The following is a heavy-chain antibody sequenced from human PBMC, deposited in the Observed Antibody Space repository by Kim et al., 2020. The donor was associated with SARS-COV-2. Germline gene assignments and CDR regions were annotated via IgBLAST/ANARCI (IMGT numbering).Heavy chain of an antibody. J-gene: IGHJ3*02. CDR2: ISYDGSNK. V-gene: IGHV3-30*04. Sequence: GGSLRLSCAASGFTFSSYAMHWVRQAPGKGLEWVAVISYDGSNKYYADSVKGRFTISRDNSKNTLYLQMNSLRAEDTAVYYCARARNAFDIWGQGTMVTVSS. CDR3: ARARNAFDI. CDR1: GFTFSSYA.